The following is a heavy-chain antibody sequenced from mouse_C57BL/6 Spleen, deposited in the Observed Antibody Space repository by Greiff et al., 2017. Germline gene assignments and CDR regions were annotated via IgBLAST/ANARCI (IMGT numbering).Heavy chain of an antibody. CDR1: GYTFSDYY. J-gene: IGHJ4*01. Sequence: VQLQQSGPELVKPGASVKISCKASGYTFSDYYMNWVKQSHGKSLEWIGDINPNNGGTSYNQKFKGKATLTVDKSSSTAYMELRSLTSEDSAVYYCASYYGNYVGYYYAMDYWGQGTSVTVSS. CDR3: ASYYGNYVGYYYAMDY. CDR2: INPNNGGT. D-gene: IGHD2-1*01. V-gene: IGHV1-26*01.